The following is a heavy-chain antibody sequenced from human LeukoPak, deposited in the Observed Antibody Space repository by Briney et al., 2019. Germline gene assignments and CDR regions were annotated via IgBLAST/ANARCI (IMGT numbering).Heavy chain of an antibody. CDR3: ARTLPCGGDCYSDLVSYYFDY. Sequence: PSETLSLTCTVSGGSISSYYWNWIRQPVGKGLEWIGHIYATGSTNYNPSLKSRVTISVDTSKNQFSLKLSSVTAADTAVYYCARTLPCGGDCYSDLVSYYFDYWGQGTLVTVSS. V-gene: IGHV4-4*07. CDR2: IYATGST. D-gene: IGHD2-21*02. CDR1: GGSISSYY. J-gene: IGHJ4*02.